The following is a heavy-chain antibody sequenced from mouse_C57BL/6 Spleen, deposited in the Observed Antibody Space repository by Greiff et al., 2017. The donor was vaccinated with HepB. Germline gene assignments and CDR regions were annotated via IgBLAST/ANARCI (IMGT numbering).Heavy chain of an antibody. CDR2: INPNNGGT. CDR1: GYTFTDYN. J-gene: IGHJ4*01. CDR3: ARSELGYAMDY. V-gene: IGHV1-18*01. Sequence: EVQGVESGPELVKPGASVKIPCKASGYTFTDYNMDWVKQSHGKSLEWIGDINPNNGGTIYNQKFKGKATLTVDKSSSTAYMELRSLTSEDTAVYYCARSELGYAMDYWGQGTSVTVSS. D-gene: IGHD4-1*01.